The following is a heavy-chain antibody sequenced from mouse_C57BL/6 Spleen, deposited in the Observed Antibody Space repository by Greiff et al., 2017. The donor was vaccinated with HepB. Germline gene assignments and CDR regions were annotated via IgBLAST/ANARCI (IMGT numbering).Heavy chain of an antibody. V-gene: IGHV1-55*01. J-gene: IGHJ2*01. CDR3: ARWALYYGSSPHFDY. Sequence: QVQLQQSGAELVKPGASVKMSCKASGYTFTSYWITWVKQRPGQGLEWIGDIYPGSGSTNYNEKFKSKATLTVDTSSSTAYMQLSSLTSEDSAVYYCARWALYYGSSPHFDYWGQGTTLTVSS. CDR1: GYTFTSYW. D-gene: IGHD1-1*01. CDR2: IYPGSGST.